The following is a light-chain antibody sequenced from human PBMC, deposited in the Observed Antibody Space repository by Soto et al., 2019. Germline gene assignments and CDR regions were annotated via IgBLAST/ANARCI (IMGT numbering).Light chain of an antibody. CDR1: SSDVDGYNY. J-gene: IGLJ2*01. V-gene: IGLV2-11*01. Sequence: QSVLTQPRSVSGSPGQSVTISCSGTSSDVDGYNYVSWYQHHPGKAPKLMIFDVSQRPSGVPDRFSGSKSGNAASLTISGLRADDEADYYCCSYAGDYPVVFGGGTKVTVL. CDR2: DVS. CDR3: CSYAGDYPVV.